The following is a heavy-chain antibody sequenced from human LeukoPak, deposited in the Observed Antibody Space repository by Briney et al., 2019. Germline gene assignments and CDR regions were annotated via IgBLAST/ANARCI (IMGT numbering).Heavy chain of an antibody. D-gene: IGHD1-1*01. V-gene: IGHV3-53*01. J-gene: IGHJ4*02. Sequence: GGSLRLSCAASGFTVSSNYMSWVRQAPGKGLEWVSVIYSGGSRYYADSVKGRFTISRDNSKNTLYLQMNSLRAEDTAVYYCARVPRLSDWKSFDYWGQGTLVTVSS. CDR1: GFTVSSNY. CDR2: IYSGGSR. CDR3: ARVPRLSDWKSFDY.